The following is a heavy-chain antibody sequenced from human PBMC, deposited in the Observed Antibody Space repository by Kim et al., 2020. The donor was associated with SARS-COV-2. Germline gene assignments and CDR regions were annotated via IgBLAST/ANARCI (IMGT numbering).Heavy chain of an antibody. CDR1: GFTFSSYE. CDR2: ISSSGSTI. J-gene: IGHJ4*02. CDR3: ARVMWYDFWSGYSNPFDY. V-gene: IGHV3-48*03. Sequence: GGSLRLSCAASGFTFSSYEMNWVRQAPGKGLEWVSYISSSGSTIYYADSVKGRFTISRDNAKNSLYLQMNSLRAEDTAVYYCARVMWYDFWSGYSNPFDYWGQGTLVTVSS. D-gene: IGHD3-3*01.